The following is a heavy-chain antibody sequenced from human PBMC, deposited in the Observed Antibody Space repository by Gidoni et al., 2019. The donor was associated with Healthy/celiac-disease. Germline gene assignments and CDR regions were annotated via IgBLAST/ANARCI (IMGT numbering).Heavy chain of an antibody. Sequence: EVKLLESGGGLLQPGRSLRFSCAPSGFTFEDYAMHWVRQAPGKGLEWVSGISWNSGSIGYADSVKGRFTISRDNAKNSLYLQMNSLRAEDTALYYCAKGPIVGATHFDYWGQGTLVTVSS. CDR2: ISWNSGSI. CDR3: AKGPIVGATHFDY. D-gene: IGHD1-26*01. CDR1: GFTFEDYA. V-gene: IGHV3-9*01. J-gene: IGHJ4*02.